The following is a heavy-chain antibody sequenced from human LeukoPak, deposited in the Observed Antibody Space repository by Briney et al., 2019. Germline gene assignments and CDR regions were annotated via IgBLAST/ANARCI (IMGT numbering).Heavy chain of an antibody. CDR3: ARGTDVWKVGY. J-gene: IGHJ4*02. V-gene: IGHV4-30-2*06. CDR1: GDSISSGGYY. D-gene: IGHD1-1*01. CDR2: IHDSGSI. Sequence: SETLSLTCTVSGDSISSGGYYWNWVRQSPGKGLEWIGCIHDSGSIHYTPSLKSRVTISVDRSNNQFSLKLSSVTAADTAVYYCARGTDVWKVGYWGQGTLVTVSS.